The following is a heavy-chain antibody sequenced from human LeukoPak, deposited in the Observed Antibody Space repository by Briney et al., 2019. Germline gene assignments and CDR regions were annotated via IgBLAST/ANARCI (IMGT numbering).Heavy chain of an antibody. CDR1: GGSISSYY. CDR3: ARAPREYGSGSYYYYYYMDV. J-gene: IGHJ6*03. CDR2: IYTSGST. Sequence: SETLSLTCTVSGGSISSYYWSWIRQPAGKGLEWIGRIYTSGSTNYNPSLKSRVTMSVDTSKNQFSLKLSSVTAADTAVYYCARAPREYGSGSYYYYYYMDVWGKGTTVTVSS. D-gene: IGHD3-10*01. V-gene: IGHV4-4*07.